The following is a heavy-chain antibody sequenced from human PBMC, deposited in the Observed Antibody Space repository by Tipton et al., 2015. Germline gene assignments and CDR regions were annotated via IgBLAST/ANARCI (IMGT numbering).Heavy chain of an antibody. D-gene: IGHD6-19*01. J-gene: IGHJ6*02. V-gene: IGHV3-9*01. Sequence: SLRLSCAASGFTFSSYAMSWVRQAPGKGLEWVSGISWNSGVIGYADSVKGRFTISRDNAKNSLYLQMNSLRAEDTALYYCAKDGSSGWQDTVYYYYGMDVWGQGTTVTVSS. CDR2: ISWNSGVI. CDR3: AKDGSSGWQDTVYYYYGMDV. CDR1: GFTFSSYA.